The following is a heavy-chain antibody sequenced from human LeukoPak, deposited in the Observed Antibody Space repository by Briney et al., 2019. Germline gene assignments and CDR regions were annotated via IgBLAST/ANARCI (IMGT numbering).Heavy chain of an antibody. CDR1: GGSISSYY. Sequence: KPSETLSLTCTVSGGSISSYYWSWIRQPPGKGLEWIGYIYYSGSTNYNPSLKSRVTISVDTSKNQFSLKLSSVTAADTAVYYCARRLRSSSGHFDYWGQGTLVTVSS. CDR3: ARRLRSSSGHFDY. D-gene: IGHD6-6*01. J-gene: IGHJ4*02. V-gene: IGHV4-59*01. CDR2: IYYSGST.